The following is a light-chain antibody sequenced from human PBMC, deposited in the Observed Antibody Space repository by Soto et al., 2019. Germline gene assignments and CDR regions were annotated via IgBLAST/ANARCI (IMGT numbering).Light chain of an antibody. J-gene: IGKJ4*01. CDR1: QTVRNNY. CDR2: DAS. V-gene: IGKV3-20*01. Sequence: EFVLTQSPGSLSLSPGEIATLSGRASQTVRNNYLAWYQQKPGQAPRLLIYDASSRATGIPDRFSGGGSGTDFTLTISRLEPEDFAVYYCQKFSSYPLTCGGGNTVDIK. CDR3: QKFSSYPLT.